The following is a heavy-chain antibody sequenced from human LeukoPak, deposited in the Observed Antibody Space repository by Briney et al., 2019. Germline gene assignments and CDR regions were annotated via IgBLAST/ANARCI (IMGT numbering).Heavy chain of an antibody. D-gene: IGHD2-15*01. Sequence: SGGSLRLSCAASGFTFSSYWMSWVRQAPGKGLEWVSSISSSSSYIYYADSVKGRFTISRDNAKNSLYLQMNSLRAEDTAVYYCARAYCSGGSCYSPYYYYMDVWGKGTTVTVSS. CDR3: ARAYCSGGSCYSPYYYYMDV. V-gene: IGHV3-21*01. CDR1: GFTFSSYW. J-gene: IGHJ6*03. CDR2: ISSSSSYI.